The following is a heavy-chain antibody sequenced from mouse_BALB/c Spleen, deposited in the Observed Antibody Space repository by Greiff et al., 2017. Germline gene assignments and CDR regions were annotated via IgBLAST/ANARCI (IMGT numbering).Heavy chain of an antibody. CDR2: ISSGGST. D-gene: IGHD2-14*01. Sequence: EVKLVESGGGLVQPGGSLKLSCAASGFTFSSYAMSWVRQTPEKRLEWVASISSGGSTYYPDSVKGRFTISRDNARNILYLQMSSLRSEDTAMYYCARDYRYVYWGQGTTLTVSS. V-gene: IGHV5-6-5*01. J-gene: IGHJ2*01. CDR3: ARDYRYVY. CDR1: GFTFSSYA.